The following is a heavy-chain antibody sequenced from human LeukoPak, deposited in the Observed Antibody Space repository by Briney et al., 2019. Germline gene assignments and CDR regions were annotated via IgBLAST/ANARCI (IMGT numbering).Heavy chain of an antibody. D-gene: IGHD6-19*01. J-gene: IGHJ4*02. Sequence: KPSETLSLTCAVYGGSFSGYYWSWIRQPPGKGLEWIGEINHSGSTNYNPSLKSRVTISVDTSKNQFSLKLSSVTAADTAVYYCARVGIPRLVNSSGWTPFDYWGQGTLVTVSS. CDR1: GGSFSGYY. CDR3: ARVGIPRLVNSSGWTPFDY. V-gene: IGHV4-34*01. CDR2: INHSGST.